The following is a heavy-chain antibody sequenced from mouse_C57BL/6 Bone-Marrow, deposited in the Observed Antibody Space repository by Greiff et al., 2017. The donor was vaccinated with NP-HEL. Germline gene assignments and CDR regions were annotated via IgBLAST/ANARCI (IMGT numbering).Heavy chain of an antibody. CDR2: IGGGGSA. D-gene: IGHD2-2*01. CDR3: AKRGWLRRIHYFDY. CDR1: GFSLTSYG. J-gene: IGHJ2*01. V-gene: IGHV2-9*01. Sequence: VQLQQSGPGLVAPSQSLSITCTVSGFSLTSYGVDWVRQPPGQGLEWLGVIGGGGSANYNSALISSLSISKDNANSQVYLKLNSLQTDDTAMYYGAKRGWLRRIHYFDYWGQGTTLTVSS.